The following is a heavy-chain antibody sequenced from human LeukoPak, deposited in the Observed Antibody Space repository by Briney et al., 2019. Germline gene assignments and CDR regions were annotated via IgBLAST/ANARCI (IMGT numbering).Heavy chain of an antibody. CDR1: GFSLSTSGMC. Sequence: SGPALVKPTQTLTLTCTFSGFSLSTSGMCVSWIRQPPGKALEWLARIDWDDDKYYSTSLKTRLTISKDTSKNQVVLTMTNMDPVDTATYCCARMRNDNLAFDIWGQGTMVTVSS. V-gene: IGHV2-70*11. J-gene: IGHJ3*02. CDR3: ARMRNDNLAFDI. CDR2: IDWDDDK. D-gene: IGHD1-20*01.